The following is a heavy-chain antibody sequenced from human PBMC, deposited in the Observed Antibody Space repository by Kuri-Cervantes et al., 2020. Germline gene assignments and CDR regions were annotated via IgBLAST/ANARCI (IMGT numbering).Heavy chain of an antibody. D-gene: IGHD6-25*01. J-gene: IGHJ6*02. Sequence: ASVKVSCKASGYTFTSYDINWVRQATGQGLEWMGIINPSGGSTSYAQKFQGRVTMTRDTSTSTVYMELSSLRSEDTAVYYCARDSGSSGVGWRDYYYYYGMDVWGQGTTVTVSS. CDR1: GYTFTSYD. CDR3: ARDSGSSGVGWRDYYYYYGMDV. CDR2: INPSGGST. V-gene: IGHV1-46*01.